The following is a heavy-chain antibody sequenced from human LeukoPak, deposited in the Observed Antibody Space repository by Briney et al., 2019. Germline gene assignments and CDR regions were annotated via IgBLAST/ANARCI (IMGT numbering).Heavy chain of an antibody. CDR2: INAGNGDA. CDR3: GKSAPSGFDP. V-gene: IGHV1-3*01. Sequence: GESLKISCKGSGYSFTSYWIGWVRQAPGRSLEWMGRINAGNGDAKYSQNFHDGITITRDTSASTVYMELTSLRSEDTAVYYCGKSAPSGFDPWGQGTLVTVSS. CDR1: GYSFTSYW. J-gene: IGHJ5*02.